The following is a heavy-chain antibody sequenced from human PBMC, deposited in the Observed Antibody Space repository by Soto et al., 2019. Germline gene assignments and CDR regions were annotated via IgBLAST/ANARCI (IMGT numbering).Heavy chain of an antibody. CDR1: GFTFTTYA. J-gene: IGHJ4*02. CDR2: IHAGNGNT. V-gene: IGHV1-3*01. CDR3: ARDRCIGDCNDFDY. D-gene: IGHD2-21*02. Sequence: QVQVVQSGAEVKKPGASVKVSCKASGFTFTTYAIHWVRQAPGQRLEWMGWIHAGNGNTKSSQKFQDRLTITRDTSASTADMELSSLRSEDSAVYYCARDRCIGDCNDFDYWGQGTLVTVSS.